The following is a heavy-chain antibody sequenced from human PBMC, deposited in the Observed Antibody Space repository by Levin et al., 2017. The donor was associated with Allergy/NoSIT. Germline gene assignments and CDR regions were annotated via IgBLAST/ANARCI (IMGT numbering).Heavy chain of an antibody. Sequence: SVKVSCKASGGTFSSYAISWVRQAPGQGLEWMGGIIPIFGTANYAQKFQGRVTITADESTSTAYMELSSLRSEDTPVYYCARAAKMPKYYFDYWGQGTLVTVSS. J-gene: IGHJ4*02. V-gene: IGHV1-69*13. CDR2: IIPIFGTA. D-gene: IGHD2-15*01. CDR1: GGTFSSYA. CDR3: ARAAKMPKYYFDY.